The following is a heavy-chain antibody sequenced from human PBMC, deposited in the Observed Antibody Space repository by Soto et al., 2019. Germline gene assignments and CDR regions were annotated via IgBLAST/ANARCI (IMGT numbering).Heavy chain of an antibody. D-gene: IGHD2-8*01. CDR1: GFTFSSYA. Sequence: SGGSLRLSCAASGFTFSSYAMSWVRQAPGKGLEWVSAISGSGGSTYYADSVKGRFTISRDNSKNTLYLQMNSLRAEDTAVYYCAKDLVLMVYAPGYFDYWGQGTLVTVSS. CDR3: AKDLVLMVYAPGYFDY. CDR2: ISGSGGST. J-gene: IGHJ4*02. V-gene: IGHV3-23*01.